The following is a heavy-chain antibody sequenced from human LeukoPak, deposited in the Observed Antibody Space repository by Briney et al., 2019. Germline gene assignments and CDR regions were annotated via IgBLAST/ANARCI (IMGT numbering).Heavy chain of an antibody. CDR1: GYTFTGYY. V-gene: IGHV1-2*02. J-gene: IGHJ5*02. D-gene: IGHD3-22*01. CDR3: AREKTYYYDSSGYAA. Sequence: EASVKVSCRASGYTFTGYYMHWVRQAPGQGLEWMGWINPNSGGTNYAQKFQGRVTMTRDTSISTAYMELSRLRSDDTAVYYCAREKTYYYDSSGYAAWGQGTLVTVSS. CDR2: INPNSGGT.